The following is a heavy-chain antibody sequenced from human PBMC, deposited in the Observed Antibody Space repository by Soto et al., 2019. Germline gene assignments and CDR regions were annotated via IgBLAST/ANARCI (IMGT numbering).Heavy chain of an antibody. V-gene: IGHV3-33*01. D-gene: IGHD1-26*01. CDR3: ARDKWDELFGNYYYGMDV. J-gene: IGHJ6*02. CDR2: IWYDGSNK. Sequence: GGSLRLSCAASGFTFSSYGMHWVRQAPGKGLEWVAVIWYDGSNKYYADSVKGRFTISRDNSKNTLYLQMNSLRAEDTAVYYCARDKWDELFGNYYYGMDVWGQGTTVTVSS. CDR1: GFTFSSYG.